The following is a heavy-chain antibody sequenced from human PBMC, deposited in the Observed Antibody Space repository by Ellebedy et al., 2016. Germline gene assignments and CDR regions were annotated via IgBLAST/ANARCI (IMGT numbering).Heavy chain of an antibody. J-gene: IGHJ2*01. V-gene: IGHV4-39*01. Sequence: SETLSLXXTVSGGSISSSSYYWGWIRQPPGKGLEWIGSIYYSGSTYYNPSLKSRVTISVDTSKNQFSLKLSSVTAADTAVYYCARHGHLYGDWYFDLWGRGTLVTVSS. D-gene: IGHD4-17*01. CDR3: ARHGHLYGDWYFDL. CDR1: GGSISSSSYY. CDR2: IYYSGST.